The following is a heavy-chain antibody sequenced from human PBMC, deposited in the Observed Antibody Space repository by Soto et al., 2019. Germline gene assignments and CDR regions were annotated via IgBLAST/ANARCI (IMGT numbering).Heavy chain of an antibody. D-gene: IGHD3-3*01. V-gene: IGHV4-30-2*02. CDR2: IYHSGST. CDR3: ARLLFGAANWFDP. Sequence: PSETLSLTCAVSGGSISRGGYSWSWIRQPPGKGLEWIGYIYHSGSTYYNPSLKSRVTISVDTSKNQFSLKLSSVTAADTAVYYCARLLFGAANWFDPWGQGTLVTVSS. J-gene: IGHJ5*02. CDR1: GGSISRGGYS.